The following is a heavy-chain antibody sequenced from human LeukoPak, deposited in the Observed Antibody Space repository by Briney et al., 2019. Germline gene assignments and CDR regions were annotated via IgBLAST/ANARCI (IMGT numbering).Heavy chain of an antibody. CDR3: AKTYYGDYEPFDY. CDR2: ISSSSSYI. Sequence: GGSLRLSCAASGFTFSSYSMNWVRQAPGKGLEWVSSISSSSSYIYYADSVKGRFTISRDNAKNSLYLQMNSLRAEDTAVYYCAKTYYGDYEPFDYWGQGTLVTVSS. D-gene: IGHD4-17*01. V-gene: IGHV3-21*01. J-gene: IGHJ4*02. CDR1: GFTFSSYS.